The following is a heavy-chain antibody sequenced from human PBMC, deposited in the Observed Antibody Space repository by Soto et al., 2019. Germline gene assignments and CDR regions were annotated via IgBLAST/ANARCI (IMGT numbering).Heavy chain of an antibody. V-gene: IGHV1-8*01. CDR1: GYSFTSYD. J-gene: IGHJ3*01. CDR3: ARYPFTSYCSDGVCSYDALDV. CDR2: MNPNSAKT. Sequence: QVQVVQSGAEVKKPGASVKVSCKASGYSFTSYDVNWVRQATGQGLEWMGWMNPNSAKTVYAQKFQGRVTMTRDTAISTAYMELTGLTSEDTAVYYCARYPFTSYCSDGVCSYDALDVWGQGKMVTVSS. D-gene: IGHD2-8*01.